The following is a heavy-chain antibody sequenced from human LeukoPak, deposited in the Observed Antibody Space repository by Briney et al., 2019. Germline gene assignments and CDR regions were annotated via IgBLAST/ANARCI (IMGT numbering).Heavy chain of an antibody. V-gene: IGHV3-7*03. CDR1: GFTFSGRW. CDR2: IKQDGTDK. CDR3: AREIVGTHKSRFDP. Sequence: GGSLRLSCAASGFTFSGRWMSWLRQAPGKGLEWVANIKQDGTDKYYVDSVKGRFTISRDNAKNSLYLQMNSLRAEDTAVYYCAREIVGTHKSRFDPWGQGTLVTVSS. D-gene: IGHD1-26*01. J-gene: IGHJ5*02.